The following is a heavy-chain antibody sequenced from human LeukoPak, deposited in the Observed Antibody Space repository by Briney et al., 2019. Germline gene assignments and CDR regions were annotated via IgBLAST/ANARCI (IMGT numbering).Heavy chain of an antibody. CDR3: ARVGDSSSWYDYFDY. Sequence: SETLSLTCTVSGGSISSGGYYWSWIRQHPGKGLEWIGYIYYSGSTYYNPSLKSRVTISVDTSKNQFSLKLSSVTAADTAVYYCARVGDSSSWYDYFDYWGQGTLVTVSS. V-gene: IGHV4-31*03. D-gene: IGHD6-13*01. J-gene: IGHJ4*02. CDR2: IYYSGST. CDR1: GGSISSGGYY.